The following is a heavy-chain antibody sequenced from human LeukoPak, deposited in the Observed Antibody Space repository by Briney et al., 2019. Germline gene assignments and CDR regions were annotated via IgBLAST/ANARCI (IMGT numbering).Heavy chain of an antibody. D-gene: IGHD4-17*01. Sequence: SETLSLTCAVSGGSISSGGYSWSWIRQPPGKGLEWIGYIYHSGSTYYNPSLKSRVTISVDRSKNQFSLKLISVTAADTAVYYCASHTTDDAFDIWGQGTMVTVSS. J-gene: IGHJ3*02. CDR1: GGSISSGGYS. CDR2: IYHSGST. CDR3: ASHTTDDAFDI. V-gene: IGHV4-30-2*01.